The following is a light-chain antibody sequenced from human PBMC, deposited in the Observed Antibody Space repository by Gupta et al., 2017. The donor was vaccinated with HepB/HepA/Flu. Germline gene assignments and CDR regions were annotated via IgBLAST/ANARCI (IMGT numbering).Light chain of an antibody. CDR1: SGSVSTSYY. J-gene: IGLJ3*02. CDR2: STN. V-gene: IGLV8-61*01. Sequence: QIVVTQEPSFSVSPGGTVTLTCGLSSGSVSTSYYPSWYQQTPGQAPRTLIYSTNTSSSGVPDRFSGSILGNKAALTITGAQADDESDYYCVLYMGSGIWVFGGGTKLTVL. CDR3: VLYMGSGIWV.